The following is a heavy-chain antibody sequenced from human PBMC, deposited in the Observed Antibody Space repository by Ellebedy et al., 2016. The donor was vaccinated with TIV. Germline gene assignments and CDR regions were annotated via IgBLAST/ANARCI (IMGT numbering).Heavy chain of an antibody. D-gene: IGHD5-24*01. Sequence: GESLKISCAASGFTFSSHDMHWVRQPTGKGLEWVSGITSAGDTYYLSSVKGRFILSRDSAKNSLYLQMNSLRAEDTAVYYCARATSGFDYWGQGALATVSS. J-gene: IGHJ4*02. V-gene: IGHV3-13*01. CDR2: ITSAGDT. CDR3: ARATSGFDY. CDR1: GFTFSSHD.